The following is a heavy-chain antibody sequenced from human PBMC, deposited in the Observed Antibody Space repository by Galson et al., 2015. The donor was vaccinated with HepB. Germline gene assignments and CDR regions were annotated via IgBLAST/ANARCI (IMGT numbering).Heavy chain of an antibody. CDR2: INPSGGST. D-gene: IGHD1-14*01. CDR1: GFTFTSYY. V-gene: IGHV1-46*01. J-gene: IGHJ4*02. CDR3: VRTGTTTVY. Sequence: SVKVSCKASGFTFTSYYMLWVRRAPGQGLEWMGIINPSGGSTTYAQKFQGRVTMTRDTSTSTVYMELSSLRSEDTAVYYCVRTGTTTVYWGQGTLVTVSS.